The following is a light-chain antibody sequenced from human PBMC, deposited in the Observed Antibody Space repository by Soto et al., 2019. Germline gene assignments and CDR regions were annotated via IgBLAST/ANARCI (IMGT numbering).Light chain of an antibody. CDR3: CAYAGSGTVV. CDR2: GVN. Sequence: QPALTQPASVSGSPGQSITVSCTGSSSDFGDDKYVSWYQQQPGKGPNLLIYGVNSRPSGISNRFSGSKSGNTASLTISGLQVEDEAEYYCCAYAGSGTVVFGGGTKLTVL. CDR1: SSDFGDDKY. V-gene: IGLV2-14*01. J-gene: IGLJ3*02.